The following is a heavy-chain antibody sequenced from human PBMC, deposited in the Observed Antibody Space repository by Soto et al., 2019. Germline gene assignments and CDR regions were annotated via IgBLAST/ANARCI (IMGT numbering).Heavy chain of an antibody. Sequence: QVQLQVSGPGLVKPSQTLSLTCTVSGGSISSGGYYWSWIHQHPGKGLEWIGYIYYSGSTYYNPSLKSRVTISVDTSKNQFSLKLSSVTAADTAVYYCARIHLNPDSSGYYYPSYWGQGTLVTVSS. CDR1: GGSISSGGYY. D-gene: IGHD3-22*01. V-gene: IGHV4-31*03. J-gene: IGHJ4*02. CDR3: ARIHLNPDSSGYYYPSY. CDR2: IYYSGST.